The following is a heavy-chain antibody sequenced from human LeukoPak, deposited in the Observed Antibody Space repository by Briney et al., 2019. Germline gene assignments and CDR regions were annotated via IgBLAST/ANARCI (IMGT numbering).Heavy chain of an antibody. CDR3: AKDSSVAGTGDY. CDR1: GFTFSSYG. J-gene: IGHJ4*02. D-gene: IGHD6-19*01. Sequence: GRSLRLSCAASGFTFSSYGMHGVRQAPGKGLEGVAVISYDGGNKYYADSVKGRFTISRDNSKNTLYLQMNSLRAEDTAVYYCAKDSSVAGTGDYWGQGTLVTVSS. CDR2: ISYDGGNK. V-gene: IGHV3-30*18.